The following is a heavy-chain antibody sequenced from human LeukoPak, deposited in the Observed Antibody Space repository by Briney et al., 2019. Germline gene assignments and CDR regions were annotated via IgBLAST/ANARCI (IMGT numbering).Heavy chain of an antibody. J-gene: IGHJ4*02. CDR2: VNNDGSTT. CDR1: GFTFSSYW. V-gene: IGHV3-74*01. CDR3: LAAAGTIG. Sequence: GGYLRLSCAASGFTFSSYWMHWVRQAPGKGLVWVSRVNNDGSTTSYADPVRGRFTISRDNTKNTLYLQMNSLRAEDTAVYFCLAAAGTIGWGQGTLVTVSS. D-gene: IGHD6-13*01.